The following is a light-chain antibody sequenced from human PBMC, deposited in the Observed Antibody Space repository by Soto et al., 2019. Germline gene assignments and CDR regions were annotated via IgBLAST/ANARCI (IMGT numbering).Light chain of an antibody. CDR1: SSDVGGYNY. CDR3: SSYTSSSTV. V-gene: IGLV2-14*01. Sequence: QSVLTQPASGSGSPGQSITISCTGTSSDVGGYNYVSWYQQHPGKAPKLMIYDVSNRPSGVSNRFSGSKSGNTASLTISGLQAEDEADYYCSSYTSSSTVFGTGTKLTVL. J-gene: IGLJ1*01. CDR2: DVS.